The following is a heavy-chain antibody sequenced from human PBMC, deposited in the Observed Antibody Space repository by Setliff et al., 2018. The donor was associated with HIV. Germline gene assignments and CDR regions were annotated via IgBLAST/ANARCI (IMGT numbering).Heavy chain of an antibody. Sequence: PSETLSLTCTVSGVSISSYYWSWIRQPPGKGLEWIGYIYYSGSTNYNPSLKSRVTISVDTSKNQFSLKLSSVTAADTAVYYCAKDRGRGNWLDPWGQGTLVTVSS. CDR2: IYYSGST. J-gene: IGHJ5*02. D-gene: IGHD3-16*01. CDR3: AKDRGRGNWLDP. V-gene: IGHV4-59*01. CDR1: GVSISSYY.